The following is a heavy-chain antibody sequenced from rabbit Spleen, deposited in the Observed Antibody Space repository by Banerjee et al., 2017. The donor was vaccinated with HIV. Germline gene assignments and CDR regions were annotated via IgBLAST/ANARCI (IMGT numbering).Heavy chain of an antibody. CDR3: ARDTSTSFSSYGMDL. CDR1: GFSLTSNDY. V-gene: IGHV1S40*01. Sequence: QSLEESGGDLVKPGASLTLTCTASGFSLTSNDYMCWVRQAPGKGLEWIACIYAGSSGFTYHASWAKGRFTISKTSSTTVTLQMTSLTAADTAIYFCARDTSTSFSSYGMDLWGQGTLVTVS. D-gene: IGHD1-1*01. CDR2: IYAGSSGFT. J-gene: IGHJ6*01.